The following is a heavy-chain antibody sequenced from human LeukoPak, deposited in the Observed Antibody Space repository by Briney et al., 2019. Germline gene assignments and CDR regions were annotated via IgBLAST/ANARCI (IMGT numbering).Heavy chain of an antibody. CDR2: ISGSGGST. V-gene: IGHV3-23*01. CDR3: AKDRPVGTNCDGDCYLDY. D-gene: IGHD2-21*02. Sequence: GGSLRLSCAASGFTFSSYAMSWVRQAPGKGLEWVSAISGSGGSTYYADSVKGRFTISRDNSKNTLYLQMNSLRAEDTAVYYCAKDRPVGTNCDGDCYLDYWGQGTLVTVSS. CDR1: GFTFSSYA. J-gene: IGHJ4*02.